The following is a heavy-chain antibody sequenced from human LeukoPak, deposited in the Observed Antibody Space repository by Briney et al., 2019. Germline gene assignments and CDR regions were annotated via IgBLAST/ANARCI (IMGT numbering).Heavy chain of an antibody. CDR2: ISYDGSNK. V-gene: IGHV3-30*04. CDR3: ATHGSAHYYMDV. CDR1: GFTFSSYA. Sequence: PGRSLRLSCAASGFTFSSYAMHWVRQAPGKGLEWVAVISYDGSNKYYADSVKGRFTISRDNSKNTLYLQMNSLRAEDTAVYYCATHGSAHYYMDVWGKGTTVTVSS. D-gene: IGHD2-2*03. J-gene: IGHJ6*03.